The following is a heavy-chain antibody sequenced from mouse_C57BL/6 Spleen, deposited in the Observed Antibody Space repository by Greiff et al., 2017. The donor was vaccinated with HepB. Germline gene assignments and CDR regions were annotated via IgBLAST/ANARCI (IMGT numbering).Heavy chain of an antibody. V-gene: IGHV5-16*01. J-gene: IGHJ2*01. CDR1: GFTFSDYY. D-gene: IGHD1-1*01. CDR3: ARESLLYYFDY. Sequence: EVMLVESEGGLVQPGSSMKLSCTASGFTFSDYYMAWVRQVPEKGLEWVANINYDGSSTYYLDSLKSRFIISRDNAKNILYLQMSSLKSEDTATYYCARESLLYYFDYWGQGTTLTVSS. CDR2: INYDGSST.